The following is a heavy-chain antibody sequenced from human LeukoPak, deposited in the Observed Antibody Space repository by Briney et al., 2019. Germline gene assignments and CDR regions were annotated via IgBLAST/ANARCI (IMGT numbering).Heavy chain of an antibody. D-gene: IGHD5-12*01. J-gene: IGHJ3*02. CDR3: ARSCRILDIVATIRARLGGNGFDI. CDR2: LYHSGST. Sequence: SETLSLTCTVAGYSISSGYYWGWIRQPPGKGLEWIGSLYHSGSTYYNPSLNSRVTISVDTSNNQFSLKLSSVTAADKAVYYCARSCRILDIVATIRARLGGNGFDIWGQGTMVTVSS. V-gene: IGHV4-38-2*02. CDR1: GYSISSGYY.